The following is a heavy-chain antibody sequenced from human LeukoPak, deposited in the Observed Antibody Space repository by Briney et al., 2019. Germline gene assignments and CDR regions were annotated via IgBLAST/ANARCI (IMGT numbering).Heavy chain of an antibody. J-gene: IGHJ4*02. Sequence: SGTLSLTCAVYGGSFSGYYWSWIRQPPGKGLEWIGEINHSGSTNYNPSLKSRVTISVDTSKNQFSLKLSSMTAADTAVYYCARGEDGYYDFWSGFYYFDYWGQGTLVTVSS. CDR1: GGSFSGYY. D-gene: IGHD3-3*01. CDR3: ARGEDGYYDFWSGFYYFDY. V-gene: IGHV4-34*01. CDR2: INHSGST.